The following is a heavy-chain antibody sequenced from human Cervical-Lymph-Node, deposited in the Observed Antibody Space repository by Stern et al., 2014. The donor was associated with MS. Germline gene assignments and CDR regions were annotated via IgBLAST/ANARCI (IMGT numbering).Heavy chain of an antibody. V-gene: IGHV5-51*01. Sequence: EVQLVESGAEVKKPGESLKISCKGSGYSFTNYGIGWVRQMPGQGLEWMGGIYPGDCDTRSNPSFQGQVTISAAKFIRTHSLQRSSLKASDTAMYYCARHCAKREQCAFDYWGQGTLVTVSS. D-gene: IGHD6-19*01. J-gene: IGHJ4*02. CDR1: GYSFTNYG. CDR2: IYPGDCDT. CDR3: ARHCAKREQCAFDY.